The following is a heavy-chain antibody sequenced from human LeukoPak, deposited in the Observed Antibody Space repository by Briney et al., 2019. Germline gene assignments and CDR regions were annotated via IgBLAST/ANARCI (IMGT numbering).Heavy chain of an antibody. Sequence: ASVKVSCRASGGTFSSYAISWVRQAPGQGLEWMGGIIPIFGTANYAQKFQGRVTITADESTSTAYMELSSLRSEDTAMYYCATYYYDSSGYLLFDFDYWGQGTLVTVSS. V-gene: IGHV1-69*13. J-gene: IGHJ4*02. CDR1: GGTFSSYA. CDR3: ATYYYDSSGYLLFDFDY. D-gene: IGHD3-22*01. CDR2: IIPIFGTA.